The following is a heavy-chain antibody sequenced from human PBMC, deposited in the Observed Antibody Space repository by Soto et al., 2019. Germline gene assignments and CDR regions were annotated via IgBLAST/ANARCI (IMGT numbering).Heavy chain of an antibody. CDR2: ISYDGSNK. D-gene: IGHD5-12*01. CDR3: AKDWAEMATSYYFDY. J-gene: IGHJ4*02. CDR1: GFTFSSYG. Sequence: QVQLVESGGGVVQPGRSLRLSCAASGFTFSSYGMHWVRQAPGKGLEWVAVISYDGSNKYYADSVKGRFTISRDNSKNTLYLQMNSLRAEDTAVYYCAKDWAEMATSYYFDYWGQGTLVTVSS. V-gene: IGHV3-30*18.